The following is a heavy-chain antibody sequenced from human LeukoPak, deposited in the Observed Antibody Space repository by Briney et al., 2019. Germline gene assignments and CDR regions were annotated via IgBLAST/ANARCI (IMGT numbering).Heavy chain of an antibody. CDR2: IYYSGDT. CDR1: GGSISSSSNY. CDR3: ARSSAAAGPTHNWFGP. J-gene: IGHJ5*02. Sequence: SGTLSLTCNVSGGSISSSSNYWGWIRQPPGKGLEWIGSIYYSGDTYYNPSLRSRVIITVDTSKKQFSLKLTSVTAADTAVYYCARSSAAAGPTHNWFGPWGQGTLVTVPS. V-gene: IGHV4-39*01. D-gene: IGHD6-13*01.